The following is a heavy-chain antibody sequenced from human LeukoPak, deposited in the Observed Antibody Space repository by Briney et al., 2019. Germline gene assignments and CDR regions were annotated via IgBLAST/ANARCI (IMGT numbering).Heavy chain of an antibody. Sequence: PGGSLRLSCAASGFTFSSYGMHWVRQAPGKGLEWVSAISGSGGSTYYADSVKGRFTVSRDNSKNTLYLQMNSLRAEDTAVYYCAKDRLVVVVAAGHWDYWGQGTLVTVSS. CDR3: AKDRLVVVVAAGHWDY. J-gene: IGHJ4*02. V-gene: IGHV3-23*01. D-gene: IGHD2-15*01. CDR2: ISGSGGST. CDR1: GFTFSSYG.